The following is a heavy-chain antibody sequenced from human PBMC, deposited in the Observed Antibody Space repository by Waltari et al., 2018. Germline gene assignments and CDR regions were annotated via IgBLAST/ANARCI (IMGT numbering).Heavy chain of an antibody. Sequence: EVQLVESGGGLVKPGGSLRLSCAASGFTFSSYSMNWVRQAPGKGLQCVASIGGNDGSIYYADSIKGRFTVSRDNARSSLFLQMNSLRADDTALYFCAREAPNYYYYMDVWGKGTTVTVSS. CDR1: GFTFSSYS. CDR2: IGGNDGSI. V-gene: IGHV3-21*01. J-gene: IGHJ6*03. CDR3: AREAPNYYYYMDV.